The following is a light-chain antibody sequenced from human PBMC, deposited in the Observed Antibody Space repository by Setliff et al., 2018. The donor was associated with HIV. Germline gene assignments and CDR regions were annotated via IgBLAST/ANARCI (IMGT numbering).Light chain of an antibody. Sequence: SALTQPASVSGSPGQSITISCTGTSSDVGGYNYVSWYQQHPGKAPKLMIYEVSNRPSGVSNRFYGSKSGNTASLTISGLQAEDEADYYCSSYRRGNTLVFGTGTKVTVL. CDR3: SSYRRGNTLV. CDR2: EVS. CDR1: SSDVGGYNY. V-gene: IGLV2-14*01. J-gene: IGLJ1*01.